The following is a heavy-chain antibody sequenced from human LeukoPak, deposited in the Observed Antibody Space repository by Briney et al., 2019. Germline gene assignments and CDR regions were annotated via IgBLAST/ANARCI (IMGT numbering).Heavy chain of an antibody. Sequence: KASETLSLTGTVSGGSISSSTYYWGWIRQPPGKGLEWIGSIYYSGSTYYNPSLKSRVTISVDTSKNQFSLKLSSVTAADTAVYYCARMDGYNDFDYWGQGTLVTVSS. CDR3: ARMDGYNDFDY. J-gene: IGHJ4*02. V-gene: IGHV4-39*01. CDR2: IYYSGST. D-gene: IGHD5-24*01. CDR1: GGSISSSTYY.